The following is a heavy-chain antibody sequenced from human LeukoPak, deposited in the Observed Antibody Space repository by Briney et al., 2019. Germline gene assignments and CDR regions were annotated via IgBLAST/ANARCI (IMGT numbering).Heavy chain of an antibody. V-gene: IGHV3-7*01. CDR3: ARDRGWRSGGYYLYYFDF. J-gene: IGHJ4*02. CDR2: IKGDGSEK. Sequence: QSGGSLRLSCTASGFTFGGYGVSWFRRAPGEGLEWVASIKGDGSEKYYVDSVKGRFTISRDNAKNSLYLQMNSLRAEDTAVYFCARDRGWRSGGYYLYYFDFWGQGTLVTVSS. CDR1: GFTFGGYG. D-gene: IGHD3-22*01.